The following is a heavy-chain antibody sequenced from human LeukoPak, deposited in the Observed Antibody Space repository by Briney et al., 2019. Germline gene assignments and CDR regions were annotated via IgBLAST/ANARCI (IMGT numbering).Heavy chain of an antibody. J-gene: IGHJ3*02. Sequence: SETLSLTCAVCGGSFSGYYWSRIRQPAGKGLEWIGRIYTRGSTNYNPSLKSRVTMSVDTSKNQFSLKLSSVTAADTAVYYCARGRYCSADICSGGDAFDIWGQGTMVSVSS. CDR2: IYTRGST. D-gene: IGHD2-15*01. CDR3: ARGRYCSADICSGGDAFDI. V-gene: IGHV4-4*07. CDR1: GGSFSGYY.